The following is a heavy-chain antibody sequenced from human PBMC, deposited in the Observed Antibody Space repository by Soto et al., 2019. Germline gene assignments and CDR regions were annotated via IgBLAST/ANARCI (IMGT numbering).Heavy chain of an antibody. V-gene: IGHV3-30*04. CDR3: VRSFWVPTPYFPY. Sequence: LGLSCEASGFAFNIYAMHWVRQAPCMGLEWLAVISHYGTNRYYADSVKGRVTISRDNSKSTVFVQMNSLGFEDTAVYYCVRSFWVPTPYFPYWGQATMLTDSS. CDR2: ISHYGTNR. CDR1: GFAFNIYA. J-gene: IGHJ6*01. D-gene: IGHD3-3*01.